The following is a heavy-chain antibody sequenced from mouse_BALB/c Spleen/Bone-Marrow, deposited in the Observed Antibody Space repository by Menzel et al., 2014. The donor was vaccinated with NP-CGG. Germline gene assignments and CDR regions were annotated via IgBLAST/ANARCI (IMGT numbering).Heavy chain of an antibody. CDR1: GFSLTSYD. V-gene: IGHV2-4-1*01. D-gene: IGHD2-3*01. J-gene: IGHJ4*01. CDR2: IWSGGST. Sequence: VQLQQSGPGLVHPSQSLSIPCTVSGFSLTSYDIHWVRRSPGKGLEWLGVIWSGGSTDYNAAFISRLSISKDNSKSQVFFKMYSLQADDTAIYYCARKSSYDGFHTMDQWGQGTSVTVSS. CDR3: ARKSSYDGFHTMDQ.